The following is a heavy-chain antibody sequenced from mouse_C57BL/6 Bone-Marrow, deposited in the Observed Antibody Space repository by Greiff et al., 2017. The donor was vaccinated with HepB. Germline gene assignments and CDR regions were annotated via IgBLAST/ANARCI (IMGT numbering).Heavy chain of an antibody. D-gene: IGHD2-5*01. Sequence: EVMLVESGGDLVKPGGSLKLSCAASGFTFSSYGMSWVRQTPDKRLEWVATISSGGSYTYYPESVKGRFTISRDNAKNTLYLQMSSLKSEDTAMYYCARHNDSNYRFAYWGQGTLVTVSA. CDR2: ISSGGSYT. CDR1: GFTFSSYG. V-gene: IGHV5-6*01. J-gene: IGHJ3*01. CDR3: ARHNDSNYRFAY.